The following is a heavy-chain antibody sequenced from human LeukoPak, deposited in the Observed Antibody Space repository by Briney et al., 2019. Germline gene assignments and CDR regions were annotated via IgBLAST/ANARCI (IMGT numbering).Heavy chain of an antibody. CDR2: IRYDGSNK. J-gene: IGHJ6*04. CDR1: GFTFSSYG. V-gene: IGHV3-30*02. CDR3: ANVWGVVVAARF. Sequence: GSLRLSCGASGFTFSSYGMHWVRQAPGKGLEWVAFIRYDGSNKYYADSVKGRFTISRDNSKNTLYLQMNSLSPEDTAVYYCANVWGVVVAARFWGKGTTVSISS. D-gene: IGHD2-15*01.